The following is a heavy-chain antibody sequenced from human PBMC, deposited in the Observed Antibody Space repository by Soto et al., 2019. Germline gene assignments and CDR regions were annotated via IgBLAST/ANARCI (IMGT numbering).Heavy chain of an antibody. Sequence: PSETLSLTCAVYGGSFSGYYWSWIRQPPGKGLEWIGEINHSGSTNYNPSLKSRVTISVDTSKNQFSLKLSSVTAADTAVYYCARGSGRAESEYSGYDPTPACFDYWGQGTLVTVSS. V-gene: IGHV4-34*01. CDR1: GGSFSGYY. CDR2: INHSGST. J-gene: IGHJ4*02. CDR3: ARGSGRAESEYSGYDPTPACFDY. D-gene: IGHD5-12*01.